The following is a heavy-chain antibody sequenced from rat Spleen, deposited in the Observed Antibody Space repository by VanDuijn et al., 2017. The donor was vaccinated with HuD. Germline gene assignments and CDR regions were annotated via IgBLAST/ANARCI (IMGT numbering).Heavy chain of an antibody. CDR2: INSAGST. CDR3: ARRTGQVYNNYFDY. D-gene: IGHD1-10*01. V-gene: IGHV3-3*01. CDR1: GYSITSSYR. Sequence: EVQLQESGPGLVKPSQSLSLTCSVTGYSITSSYRWNWIRKFPGNKLEWMGYINSAGSTNYNPSLKSRISITGDTSRNQFFLQLNSVTTEDTATYYCARRTGQVYNNYFDYWGQVVMVTVSS. J-gene: IGHJ2*01.